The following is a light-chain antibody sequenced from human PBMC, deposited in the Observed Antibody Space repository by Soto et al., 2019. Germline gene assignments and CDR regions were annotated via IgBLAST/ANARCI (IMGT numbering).Light chain of an antibody. V-gene: IGKV1-9*01. CDR2: AAS. J-gene: IGKJ3*01. Sequence: DIRLTHSPSFLSASVGDRVTITCRASQGISSYLAWYQQKPGKAPKLLIYAASTLQSGVPSRFSGSGSGTEFTLTISSLQPEDFATYYCQQLNSYSFTFGPGTKVDIK. CDR1: QGISSY. CDR3: QQLNSYSFT.